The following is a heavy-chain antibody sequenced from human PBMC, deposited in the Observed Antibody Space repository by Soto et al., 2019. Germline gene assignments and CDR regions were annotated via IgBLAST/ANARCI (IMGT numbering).Heavy chain of an antibody. J-gene: IGHJ6*03. V-gene: IGHV3-21*01. D-gene: IGHD1-1*01. CDR2: ISSSSSYI. CDR3: ARAGYNWNDGAYYYYMDV. Sequence: EVQLVESGGGLVKPGGSLRLSCAASGFTFSSYSMNWVRQTPGKGLEWVSSISSSSSYIYYADSVKGRFTISRDNAKNSLYLQMNSLRAEDTAVYYCARAGYNWNDGAYYYYMDVWGKGTTVTVSS. CDR1: GFTFSSYS.